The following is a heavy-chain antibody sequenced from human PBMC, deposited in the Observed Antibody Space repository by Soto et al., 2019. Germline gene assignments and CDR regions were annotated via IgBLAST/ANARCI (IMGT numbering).Heavy chain of an antibody. CDR2: ISSSSSNR. V-gene: IGHV3-21*01. CDR1: GFTVSSYS. Sequence: EVQLVESGGGLVQPGRSLRLSCAASGFTVSSYSMNWVRQAPGKGLEWVSSISSSSSNRYYADSVKGRFTISRDNAKNTLYLQMKSLRAEDTAVYYCARDRGSSGWYAGGWFDPWGQGTLVTVSS. D-gene: IGHD6-19*01. J-gene: IGHJ5*02. CDR3: ARDRGSSGWYAGGWFDP.